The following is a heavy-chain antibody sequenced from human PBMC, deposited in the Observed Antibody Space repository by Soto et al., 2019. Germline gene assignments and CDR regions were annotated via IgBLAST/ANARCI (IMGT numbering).Heavy chain of an antibody. V-gene: IGHV3-23*01. D-gene: IGHD6-6*01. J-gene: IGHJ4*02. Sequence: EVQLLESGGGLVQPGGSLRLSCAASGFTFSSYAMSWVRQAPGKGLEWVSAISGSGGSTYYADSVKGRFTISRDNSKNTLYLQMNSLRAEDTAVYYCAKVAVGFRGIAARPEPTDYWGQGTLVTVSS. CDR3: AKVAVGFRGIAARPEPTDY. CDR1: GFTFSSYA. CDR2: ISGSGGST.